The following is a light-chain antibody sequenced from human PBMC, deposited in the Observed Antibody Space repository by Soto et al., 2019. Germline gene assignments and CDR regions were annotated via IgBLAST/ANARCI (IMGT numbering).Light chain of an antibody. V-gene: IGKV1-6*01. CDR2: AAS. Sequence: ALQMTQSPSSLSASVGDRVTITCRASQGIRDELGWYQQKAGKAPNLLISAASRLQSGVPSRFSGRGSGTDFTLTISSLQPEDFATYYCLQDYDYPRTFGQGTKLELK. J-gene: IGKJ1*01. CDR3: LQDYDYPRT. CDR1: QGIRDE.